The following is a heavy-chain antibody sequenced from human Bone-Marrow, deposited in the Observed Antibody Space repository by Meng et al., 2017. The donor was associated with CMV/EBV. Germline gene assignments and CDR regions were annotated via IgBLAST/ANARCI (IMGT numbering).Heavy chain of an antibody. V-gene: IGHV3-30*04. CDR2: ISYDGSNK. CDR1: GFIFSGYA. CDR3: ARNTPPLYCSGGSCYSSYYDSSGYYLDY. J-gene: IGHJ4*02. D-gene: IGHD2-15*01. Sequence: GESLKISCAASGFIFSGYAVHWVRQAPGKGLEWVAVISYDGSNKYYADSVKGRFTISRDNSKNTLYLQMNSLRAEDTAVYYCARNTPPLYCSGGSCYSSYYDSSGYYLDYWGQGTLVTVSS.